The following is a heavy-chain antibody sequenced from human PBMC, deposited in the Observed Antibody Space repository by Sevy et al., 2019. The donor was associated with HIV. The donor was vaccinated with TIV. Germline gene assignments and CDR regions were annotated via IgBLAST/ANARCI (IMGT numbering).Heavy chain of an antibody. J-gene: IGHJ4*02. CDR3: ARDPFHFLRGCF. CDR2: ISGGGATI. V-gene: IGHV3-11*01. CDR1: GLALSDYY. Sequence: GGSLRLSCAASGLALSDYYMAWIRQAPGKGLEWVSYISGGGATIYYADSVKGRFTISRDNAKATLHLQMNSLRVDDTAVYFCARDPFHFLRGCFWGQGTQVTVPS. D-gene: IGHD3-10*01.